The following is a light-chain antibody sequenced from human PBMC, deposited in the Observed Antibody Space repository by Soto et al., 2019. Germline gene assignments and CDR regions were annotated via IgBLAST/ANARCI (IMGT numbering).Light chain of an antibody. J-gene: IGKJ1*01. CDR2: GAS. CDR1: QSISSKY. CDR3: HQYDNSPWT. Sequence: EIVLPQSPGTLSLSPGERTTLSCTASQSISSKYLAWYQQKLGQAPRLLIYGASSRATGIPDRFSGSGSGTDFTLTISRLDPEDFAVYYCHQYDNSPWTFGQGTKVDIK. V-gene: IGKV3-20*01.